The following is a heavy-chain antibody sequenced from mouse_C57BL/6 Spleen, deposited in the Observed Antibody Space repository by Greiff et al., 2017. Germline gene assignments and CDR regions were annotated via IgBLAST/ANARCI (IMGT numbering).Heavy chain of an antibody. CDR2: IYPRSGNT. Sequence: VQLQQSGAELARPGASVKLSCKASGYTFTSYGISWVKQRTGQGLEWIGEIYPRSGNTYYNEKFKGKATLTVDKSSSTAYMQLSSLTSEDSAVYYCARDGSPFDYWGQGTTLTVSS. J-gene: IGHJ2*01. V-gene: IGHV1-81*01. CDR1: GYTFTSYG. D-gene: IGHD1-1*01. CDR3: ARDGSPFDY.